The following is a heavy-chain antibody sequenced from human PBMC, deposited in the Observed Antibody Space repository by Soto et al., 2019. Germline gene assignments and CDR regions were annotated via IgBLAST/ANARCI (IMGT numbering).Heavy chain of an antibody. Sequence: QVQLVESGGGVVQPGRSLRLSCAASGFAFSHYGMNWVRQAPGKGLEWVAFISFDGNNKYYRDSVKDRFTISRDNSKNTLFLQMDSLTAEETGMYYCTKGGSLRLWFDPWGQGTLVTVSS. D-gene: IGHD2-21*01. J-gene: IGHJ5*02. CDR2: ISFDGNNK. CDR1: GFAFSHYG. V-gene: IGHV3-30*18. CDR3: TKGGSLRLWFDP.